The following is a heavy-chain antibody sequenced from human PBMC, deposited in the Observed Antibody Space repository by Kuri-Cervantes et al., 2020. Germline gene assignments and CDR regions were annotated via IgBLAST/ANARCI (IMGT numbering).Heavy chain of an antibody. CDR2: IIPILGIA. D-gene: IGHD3-9*01. V-gene: IGHV1-69*02. CDR1: GGTFSSYT. J-gene: IGHJ6*02. CDR3: ARVNYDILTGYSYYYGMDV. Sequence: SVKVSCKASGGTFSSYTISWVRQAPGQGLEWMGRIIPILGIANYAQKFQGRVTITADKSTSTAYMELSSLRSEDTAVYYCARVNYDILTGYSYYYGMDVWGQGTTVTVSS.